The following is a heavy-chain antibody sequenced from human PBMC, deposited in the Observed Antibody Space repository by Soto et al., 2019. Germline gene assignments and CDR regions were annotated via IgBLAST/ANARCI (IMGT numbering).Heavy chain of an antibody. CDR2: ISYSADKT. CDR3: ARRARTATTNLGAFDL. D-gene: IGHD1-7*01. Sequence: EVQLLESGGGLVQPGGSLRLSCAASGFTFSNYVMNWVRQAPGKGLEWVSTISYSADKTFYADSVKGRFTISRDNSRDTLFLQMNSLRADDAAVYYCARRARTATTNLGAFDLWGQGTMVTVSS. J-gene: IGHJ3*01. CDR1: GFTFSNYV. V-gene: IGHV3-23*01.